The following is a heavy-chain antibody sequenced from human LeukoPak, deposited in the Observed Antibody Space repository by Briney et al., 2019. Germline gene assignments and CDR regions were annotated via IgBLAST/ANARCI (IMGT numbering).Heavy chain of an antibody. CDR2: IYSGVST. Sequence: GGSLRLSCAASGFTVSSNYMSWVRQAPGQGLEWVSVIYSGVSTYYANSVKGRFTISRDNSKNTLYLQMDSLRAEDTAVYYCARRKNYYYGMDVWGQGTTVAVSS. J-gene: IGHJ6*02. CDR1: GFTVSSNY. V-gene: IGHV3-66*01. CDR3: ARRKNYYYGMDV.